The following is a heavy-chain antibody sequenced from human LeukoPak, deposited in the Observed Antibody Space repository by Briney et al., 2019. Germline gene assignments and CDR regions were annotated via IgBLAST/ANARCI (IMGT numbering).Heavy chain of an antibody. D-gene: IGHD7-27*01. V-gene: IGHV4-34*01. CDR2: INHSGST. Sequence: PSETLSLTCAVYGGSFSGYYWSWIRQPPGKGLEWIGEINHSGSTNYNPSLKSRVTISVDTSKNQIPLKVRSVTAADTAVCYCARENWVFDYWGQGILVTVSS. J-gene: IGHJ4*02. CDR1: GGSFSGYY. CDR3: ARENWVFDY.